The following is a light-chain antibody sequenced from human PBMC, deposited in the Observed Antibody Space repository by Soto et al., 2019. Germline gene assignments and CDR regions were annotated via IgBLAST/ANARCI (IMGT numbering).Light chain of an antibody. Sequence: QAVVTQSSSASASLGSSVKLTCTLSSGHSTYIIAWHQQQPGKAPRYLMKLEGSGSXXXXXXXXXRFSGSSSGADRYLTXXXXXXXXXXXXYCETWVSNTYVFGTGTKLTVL. V-gene: IGLV4-60*01. CDR1: SGHSTYI. J-gene: IGLJ1*01. CDR3: ETWVSNTYV. CDR2: LEGSGSX.